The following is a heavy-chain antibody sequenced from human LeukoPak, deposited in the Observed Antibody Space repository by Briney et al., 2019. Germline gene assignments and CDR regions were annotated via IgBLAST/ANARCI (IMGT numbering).Heavy chain of an antibody. CDR3: ARVTNPPQYDSSGYYYYYFDY. J-gene: IGHJ4*02. Sequence: SETLSLTCIVSGGSINSGAYFWSWIRQHPGKGLEWIGYIYYRGITYYHPSLKSRVTISVDTAKNQFSLKLSSVTAADTAVYYCARVTNPPQYDSSGYYYYYFDYWGQGTLVTVSS. D-gene: IGHD3-22*01. CDR1: GGSINSGAYF. V-gene: IGHV4-31*03. CDR2: IYYRGIT.